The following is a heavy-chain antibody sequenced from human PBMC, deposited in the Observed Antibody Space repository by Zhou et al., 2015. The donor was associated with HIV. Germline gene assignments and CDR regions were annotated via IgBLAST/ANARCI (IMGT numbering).Heavy chain of an antibody. D-gene: IGHD1-26*01. CDR3: VRGNSATYYDAEFFQH. J-gene: IGHJ1*01. CDR2: SSSTGNTI. V-gene: IGHV3-11*01. CDR1: GFTFGDFY. Sequence: QVQLVESGGGLVKPGGSLRLSCAASGFTFGDFYMAWIRQAPGKGPEWISYSSSTGNTINYADSVKGRFTISRDNAKKSLFLQMSRLRADDTAVYYCVRGNSATYYDAEFFQHWGLGTLVIVSS.